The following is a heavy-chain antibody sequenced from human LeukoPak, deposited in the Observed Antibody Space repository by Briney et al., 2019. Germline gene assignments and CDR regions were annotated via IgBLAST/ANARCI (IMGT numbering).Heavy chain of an antibody. CDR1: GGSISSYY. CDR3: ARETNLSGAFDI. D-gene: IGHD1-26*01. CDR2: IYYSGST. Sequence: PSETLSLTCTVSGGSISSYYWSWIRQPPGKGLERIGYIYYSGSTNYNPSLKSRVTISVDTSKNQFSLKLSSVTAADTAVYYCARETNLSGAFDIWGQGTMVTVSS. J-gene: IGHJ3*02. V-gene: IGHV4-59*01.